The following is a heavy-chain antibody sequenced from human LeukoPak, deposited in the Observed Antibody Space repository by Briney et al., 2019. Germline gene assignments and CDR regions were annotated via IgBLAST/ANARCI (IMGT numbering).Heavy chain of an antibody. J-gene: IGHJ4*02. V-gene: IGHV4-39*01. CDR1: GGSISSSSYY. CDR3: ARHAYYDSSGIYY. D-gene: IGHD3-22*01. CDR2: IYYSGST. Sequence: PSETLSLTCTVSGGSISSSSYYWGWIRQPPGKGLEWIGSIYYSGSTYYNPSLKSRVTISVDASKNQFSLKLSPVTAADTAVYYCARHAYYDSSGIYYWGQGTLVTVSS.